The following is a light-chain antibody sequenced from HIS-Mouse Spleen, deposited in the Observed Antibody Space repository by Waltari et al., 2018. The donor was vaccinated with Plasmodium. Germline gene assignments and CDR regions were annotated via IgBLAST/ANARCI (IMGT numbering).Light chain of an antibody. CDR1: SSDVGGYNY. J-gene: IGLJ2*01. Sequence: QSALTQPRSVSGSPGQSVTIACHATSSDVGGYNYVSWYQQHPGKAPKLMIDDVSNRPSGVPDRFSGSKSGNTASLTISGLQAEDEADYYCCSYAGSYTWVFGGGTKLTVL. V-gene: IGLV2-11*01. CDR2: DVS. CDR3: CSYAGSYTWV.